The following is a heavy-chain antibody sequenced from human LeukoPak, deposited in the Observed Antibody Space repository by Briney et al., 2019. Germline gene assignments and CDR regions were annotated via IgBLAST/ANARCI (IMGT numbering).Heavy chain of an antibody. CDR1: GFNVNNNY. D-gene: IGHD3-3*01. J-gene: IGHJ4*02. CDR3: ARVTGPSSREWPYFDC. Sequence: PGGSLRLSCVASGFNVNNNYMNWVRQAPGKGLEWVSVIYTGGVTYYADSVKGRFTISRDISKNTLFLQMSSLRAEDTAVYYCARVTGPSSREWPYFDCWGLGTLVTVSS. V-gene: IGHV3-53*01. CDR2: IYTGGVT.